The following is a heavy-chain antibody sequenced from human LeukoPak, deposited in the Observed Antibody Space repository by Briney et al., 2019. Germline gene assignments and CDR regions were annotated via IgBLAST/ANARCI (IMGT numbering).Heavy chain of an antibody. CDR1: GYTFTSYG. CDR2: INPNSGGT. J-gene: IGHJ4*02. CDR3: ASRYCSGGSCTFDY. D-gene: IGHD2-15*01. V-gene: IGHV1-2*02. Sequence: ASVKVSCKASGYTFTSYGISWVRQAPGQGLEWMGWINPNSGGTNYAQKFQGRVTMTRDTSISTVYMELSRLRSDDTAVYYCASRYCSGGSCTFDYWGQGTLVTVSS.